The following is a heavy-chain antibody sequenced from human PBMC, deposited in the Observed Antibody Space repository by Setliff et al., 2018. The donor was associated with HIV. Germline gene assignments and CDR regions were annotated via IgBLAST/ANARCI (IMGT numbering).Heavy chain of an antibody. V-gene: IGHV1-2*06. CDR1: GGTFSSYV. Sequence: ASVKVSCKASGGTFSSYVISWVRQAPGHGLELMGRIHPNTGSTNYLQEFQGRVTITRDTSMSTVYMALTGLTSDDTAVYYCAKQGYSDSLYAFDVWGQGTMVTVSS. CDR2: IHPNTGST. J-gene: IGHJ3*01. CDR3: AKQGYSDSLYAFDV. D-gene: IGHD1-26*01.